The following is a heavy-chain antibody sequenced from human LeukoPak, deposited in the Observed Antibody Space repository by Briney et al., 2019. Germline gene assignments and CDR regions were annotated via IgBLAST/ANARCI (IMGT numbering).Heavy chain of an antibody. CDR1: GFTFSAYW. CDR3: AKGSGSGVVRGVMYYFDY. D-gene: IGHD3-10*01. V-gene: IGHV3-74*01. CDR2: INNDGTAT. J-gene: IGHJ4*02. Sequence: GGSLRLSCAASGFTFSAYWMHWVRQVPGKGLVWVSRINNDGTATFFADSVKGRFTISRDNSKNTLYLQMNSLRAEDTAVYYCAKGSGSGVVRGVMYYFDYWGQGTLVTVSS.